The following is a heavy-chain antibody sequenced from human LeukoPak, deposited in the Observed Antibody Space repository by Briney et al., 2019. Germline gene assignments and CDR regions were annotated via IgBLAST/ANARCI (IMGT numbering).Heavy chain of an antibody. J-gene: IGHJ3*02. D-gene: IGHD5-12*01. CDR2: INWNGGST. V-gene: IGHV3-20*04. CDR3: ARVVAPPQDVDIVATMYAFDI. CDR1: GFTFDDYG. Sequence: GGSLRLSCAASGFTFDDYGMSWVRQAPGKGLEWVSGINWNGGSTGYADSVKGQFTISRDNAKNSLYLQMNSLRAEDAALYYCARVVAPPQDVDIVATMYAFDIWGQGTMVTVSS.